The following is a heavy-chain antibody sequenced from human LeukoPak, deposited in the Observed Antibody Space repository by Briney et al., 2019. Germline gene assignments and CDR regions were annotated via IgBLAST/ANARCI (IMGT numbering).Heavy chain of an antibody. CDR2: IIPIFGTA. CDR3: ASTNWNYKPGEPDY. CDR1: GGTFSSYD. J-gene: IGHJ4*02. Sequence: SVKVSCKASGGTFSSYDISWVRQAPGQGLEWMGGIIPIFGTANYAQKFQGRVTITTDESTSTAYMELSSLRSEDTAVYYCASTNWNYKPGEPDYWGQGTLVTVSS. D-gene: IGHD1-7*01. V-gene: IGHV1-69*05.